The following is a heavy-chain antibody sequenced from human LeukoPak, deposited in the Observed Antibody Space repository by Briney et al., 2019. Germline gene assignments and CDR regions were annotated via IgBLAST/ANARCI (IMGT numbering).Heavy chain of an antibody. V-gene: IGHV5-51*01. CDR1: GYRFTSDW. D-gene: IGHD1-26*01. CDR3: ARLSGSYPTGYFDY. CDR2: IYPGDSDT. J-gene: IGHJ4*02. Sequence: GESLKISCKGSGYRFTSDWIGWVRQMPGKGLEWMGIIYPGDSDTRYSPSFQGQVTISADKSVNTAYLQWSSLKASDTAMYYCARLSGSYPTGYFDYWGQGTLVTVSS.